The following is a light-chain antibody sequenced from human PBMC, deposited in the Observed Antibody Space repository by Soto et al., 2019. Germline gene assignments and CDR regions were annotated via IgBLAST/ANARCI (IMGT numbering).Light chain of an antibody. CDR1: QTLSTY. Sequence: DIQMTQSPSALSASVGDRVTITCRASQTLSTYLNWYQHKQGKAPKLLISAASTLQSGVPSRFSGSGSGTDFTLTIRSLQPEDFATYYGQQRLGIPYPFGHGTRLEIK. CDR2: AAS. CDR3: QQRLGIPYP. J-gene: IGKJ2*01. V-gene: IGKV1-39*01.